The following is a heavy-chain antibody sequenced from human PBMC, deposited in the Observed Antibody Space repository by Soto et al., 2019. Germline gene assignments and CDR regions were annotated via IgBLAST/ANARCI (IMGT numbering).Heavy chain of an antibody. V-gene: IGHV3-73*02. J-gene: IGHJ5*02. Sequence: EVQLVESGGGLVQPGGSLKLSCTDSGFTFSDSPMHWVRQASGKGLEWVGRIRSKANNYATAYGASVKGRFTISRDDSKNTAYLQMNRLKTGDAAAYYWTSHSPEDMRRTWGQGTLVTVSS. CDR2: IRSKANNYAT. D-gene: IGHD2-15*01. CDR3: TSHSPEDMRRT. CDR1: GFTFSDSP.